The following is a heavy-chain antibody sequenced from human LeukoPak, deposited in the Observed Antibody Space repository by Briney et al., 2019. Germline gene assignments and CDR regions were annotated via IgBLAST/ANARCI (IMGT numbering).Heavy chain of an antibody. CDR1: GFTLSSYA. CDR2: ISYDGSNK. CDR3: ARDQSGSYSYLDY. D-gene: IGHD1-26*01. J-gene: IGHJ4*02. V-gene: IGHV3-30*04. Sequence: GGSLRLSCAASGFTLSSYAMHWVRQAPGKGLEWVAVISYDGSNKYYADSVKGRFTISRDNSKNTLYLQMNSLRAEDTAVYYCARDQSGSYSYLDYWGQGTLVTVSS.